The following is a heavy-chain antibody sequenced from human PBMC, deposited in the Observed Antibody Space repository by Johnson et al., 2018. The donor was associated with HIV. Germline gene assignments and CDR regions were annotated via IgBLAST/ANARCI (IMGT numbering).Heavy chain of an antibody. CDR2: ISHDGINK. D-gene: IGHD3-22*01. J-gene: IGHJ3*02. CDR3: ARDRGYWDAFDI. V-gene: IGHV3-30-3*01. CDR1: GFTFSNYA. Sequence: QVQLVESGGGVVQPGRSLRLSCTASGFTFSNYAIHWVRQAPGKGLEWVTVISHDGINKYYADSVKGRFTISKDNSKSTLYVQMNRLTVDDTAVYYCARDRGYWDAFDIWGQGTTVTVTS.